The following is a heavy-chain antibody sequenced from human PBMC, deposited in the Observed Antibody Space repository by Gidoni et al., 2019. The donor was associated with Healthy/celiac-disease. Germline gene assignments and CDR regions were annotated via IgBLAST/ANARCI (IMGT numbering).Heavy chain of an antibody. CDR3: AKEGDPTTYYYYGMDV. V-gene: IGHV3-30*18. CDR1: GFTFRSYG. CDR2: ISYDGSNK. J-gene: IGHJ6*02. Sequence: QVQLVESGGGVVQPGRSLRLSCAASGFTFRSYGMHWVRQAQGKGLEWVAVISYDGSNKYYADSVKGRFTISRDNSKNTLYLQMNSLRAEDTAVYYCAKEGDPTTYYYYGMDVWGQGTTVTVSS. D-gene: IGHD2-21*02.